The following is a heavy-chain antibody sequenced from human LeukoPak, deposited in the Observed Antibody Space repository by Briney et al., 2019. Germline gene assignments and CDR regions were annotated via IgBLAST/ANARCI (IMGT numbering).Heavy chain of an antibody. CDR1: GGSMSSYY. V-gene: IGHV4-59*08. Sequence: SETLSLTCTVSGGSMSSYYGSWIRQPPGKGLEWIGYIYYSGSTNYNPSLESRVTISVDTTKNQFSLKLSSVTAADTAVYYCARHIPGSGSYYNGVRYYYGMDVWGQGTTVTVSS. D-gene: IGHD3-10*01. CDR3: ARHIPGSGSYYNGVRYYYGMDV. CDR2: IYYSGST. J-gene: IGHJ6*02.